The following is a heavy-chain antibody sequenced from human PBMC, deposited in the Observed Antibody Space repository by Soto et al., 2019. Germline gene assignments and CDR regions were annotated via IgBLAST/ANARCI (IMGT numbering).Heavy chain of an antibody. CDR2: ISSSSSTI. Sequence: EVQLVESGGGLVQPGGSLRLSCAASGFTFSSYSMNWVRQAPGKGLEWVSYISSSSSTIYYADSVKGRFTISRDNAKNSLYLEMNSLRAEDTAVYYWARKDDYGDYVWPSGYGMDVWGQGTTVTVSS. CDR3: ARKDDYGDYVWPSGYGMDV. V-gene: IGHV3-48*01. J-gene: IGHJ6*02. D-gene: IGHD4-17*01. CDR1: GFTFSSYS.